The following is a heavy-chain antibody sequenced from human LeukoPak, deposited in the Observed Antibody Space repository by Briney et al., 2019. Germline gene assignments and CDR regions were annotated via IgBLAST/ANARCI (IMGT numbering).Heavy chain of an antibody. Sequence: GESLKISCAASGFTFSSYAMTWVRQAPGKGLEWVSGISGSGGSTFYADSVKGRFTISRDNYEHTLYLHMNSLRADDTAVYYCAKDASSWFEYFPHWGQGTLVSVSS. CDR1: GFTFSSYA. D-gene: IGHD2-2*01. V-gene: IGHV3-23*01. J-gene: IGHJ1*01. CDR3: AKDASSWFEYFPH. CDR2: ISGSGGST.